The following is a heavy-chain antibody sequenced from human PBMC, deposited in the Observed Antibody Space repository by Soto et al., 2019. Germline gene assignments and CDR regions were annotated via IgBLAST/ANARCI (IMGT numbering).Heavy chain of an antibody. V-gene: IGHV4-39*01. Sequence: QLQLQESGPGLVKPSETLSLTCTVSGGSISSSSYYWGWIRQPPGKGLEWIGSIYYSGSTYYNPSLKIRVTISVDTSKNQFSLKLSSVTAADTAVYYCARQGSGTRTTSRDLFDPWGQGTLVTVSS. CDR3: ARQGSGTRTTSRDLFDP. J-gene: IGHJ5*02. CDR1: GGSISSSSYY. CDR2: IYYSGST. D-gene: IGHD1-26*01.